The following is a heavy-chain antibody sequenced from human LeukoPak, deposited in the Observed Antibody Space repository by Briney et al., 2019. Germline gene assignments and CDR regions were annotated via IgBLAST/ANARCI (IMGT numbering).Heavy chain of an antibody. CDR1: GYSFTDYW. V-gene: IGHV5-51*01. CDR3: ARRIVGATVDY. J-gene: IGHJ4*02. CDR2: IYPVDSDT. Sequence: GESLKISCTGSGYSFTDYWIGWVRQMPGKGLEWMGIIYPVDSDTRYSPSFRGQVTISADKSISTAYLQWSSLKASDTAMYYCARRIVGATVDYWGQGTLVTVSS. D-gene: IGHD1-26*01.